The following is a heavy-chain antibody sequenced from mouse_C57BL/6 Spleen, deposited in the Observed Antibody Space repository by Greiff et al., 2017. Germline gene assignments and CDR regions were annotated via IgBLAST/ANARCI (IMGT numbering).Heavy chain of an antibody. V-gene: IGHV1-64*01. J-gene: IGHJ4*01. D-gene: IGHD3-2*02. CDR1: GYTFTIYW. CDR3: ARTAQATGAMDY. Sequence: QVQLQQPGAELVKPGASVKLSCKASGYTFTIYWMHWVKQRPGQGLEWIGMIHPNSGSTNYNEKFKSKATLTVDKSSSTAYMQLSSLTSEDSAVYYCARTAQATGAMDYWGQGTSVTVSS. CDR2: IHPNSGST.